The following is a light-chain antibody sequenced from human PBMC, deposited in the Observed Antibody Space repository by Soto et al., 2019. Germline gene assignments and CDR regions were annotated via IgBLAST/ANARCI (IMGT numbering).Light chain of an antibody. J-gene: IGKJ4*01. CDR1: QGVSTW. V-gene: IGKV1D-12*01. CDR3: QQTTTFPLT. Sequence: DIQMTQSPSSVSASVGDRVTITCRASQGVSTWLAWYQQKPGKAPNLLIYTASSLQSGVPSRFSGSGSGTEFTHTISSLQPEDFATFYCQQTTTFPLTFGGGTKVEI. CDR2: TAS.